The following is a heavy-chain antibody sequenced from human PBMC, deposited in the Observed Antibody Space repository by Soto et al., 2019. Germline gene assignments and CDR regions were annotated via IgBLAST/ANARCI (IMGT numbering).Heavy chain of an antibody. D-gene: IGHD3-16*01. CDR3: ARVTYSTSVGGPAWLDP. J-gene: IGHJ5*02. V-gene: IGHV1-18*01. Sequence: QVQLVQSGAEVKKPGASVKVSCKASGYIFTNSGISWIRQAPGQGLEWMGWISPYTVNTDSAQSFQGRVALTTDTSTNTAYMEWRSLRSDDTALYYCARVTYSTSVGGPAWLDPWGQGSLVTVSS. CDR1: GYIFTNSG. CDR2: ISPYTVNT.